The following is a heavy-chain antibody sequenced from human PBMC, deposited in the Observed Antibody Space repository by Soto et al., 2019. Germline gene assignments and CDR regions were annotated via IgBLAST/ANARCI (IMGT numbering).Heavy chain of an antibody. J-gene: IGHJ3*02. D-gene: IGHD2-2*01. Sequence: ASVKVSCKASGYTFTSYGISWVRQAPGQGLEWMGWISAYNGNTNYAQKLQGRVTMTTDTSTSTAYMELRSLRSDDTAVYYCARFSLNKDILVVPAAILSSGAFDIWGQGTMVTVSS. V-gene: IGHV1-18*01. CDR2: ISAYNGNT. CDR3: ARFSLNKDILVVPAAILSSGAFDI. CDR1: GYTFTSYG.